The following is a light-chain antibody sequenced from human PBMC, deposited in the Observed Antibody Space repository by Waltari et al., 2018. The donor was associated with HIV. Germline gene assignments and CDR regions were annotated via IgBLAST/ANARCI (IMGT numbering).Light chain of an antibody. CDR1: SSDIGYYDS. J-gene: IGLJ1*01. CDR3: SSHTTSSTLYV. CDR2: EVN. Sequence: QSALTQPASVSGSPGQSITISCTGTSSDIGYYDSVSWYQQHPGKAPKLMIYEVNNRPSGISNRFSCSKSGNTASLTISGLQAEDEADYYCSSHTTSSTLYVFGTGTKVTVL. V-gene: IGLV2-14*01.